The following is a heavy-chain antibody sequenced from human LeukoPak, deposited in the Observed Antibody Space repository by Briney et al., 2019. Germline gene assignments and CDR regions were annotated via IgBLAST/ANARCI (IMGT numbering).Heavy chain of an antibody. Sequence: ASVKVSCKASGYTFTGYYMHWVRQAPGQGLEWMGWINPNSGGTNYAQKFQGWVTMTRDTSISTAYMELSRLRSDDTAVYYCARDGSGQVAAQFDYWGQGTLVTVSS. J-gene: IGHJ4*02. CDR2: INPNSGGT. D-gene: IGHD2-15*01. CDR1: GYTFTGYY. V-gene: IGHV1-2*04. CDR3: ARDGSGQVAAQFDY.